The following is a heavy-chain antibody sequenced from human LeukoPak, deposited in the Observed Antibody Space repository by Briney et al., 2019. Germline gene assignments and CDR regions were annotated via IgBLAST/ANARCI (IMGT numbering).Heavy chain of an antibody. V-gene: IGHV4-4*07. CDR3: ARGLNYYDSSGYYID. D-gene: IGHD3-22*01. CDR1: GGSISSYY. J-gene: IGHJ4*02. Sequence: SETLSLTCTVSGGSISSYYWSWIRQPAGKGLEWIGRIYTSGSTNYNPSLKSRVTMSVDTSKDQFSLKLSSVTAADTAVYYCARGLNYYDSSGYYIDWGQGTLVTVSS. CDR2: IYTSGST.